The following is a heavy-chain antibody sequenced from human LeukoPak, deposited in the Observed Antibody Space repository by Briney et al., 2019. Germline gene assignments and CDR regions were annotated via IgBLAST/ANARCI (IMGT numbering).Heavy chain of an antibody. J-gene: IGHJ4*02. D-gene: IGHD3-22*01. V-gene: IGHV4-59*08. CDR2: IYYSGST. CDR3: ARRASYDSSGYFDY. Sequence: SETLSLTCTVSGGSISSYYWGWIRQPPGKGLEWIGYIYYSGSTNYNPSLKSRVTISVDTSKNQFSLKLSSVTAADTAVYYCARRASYDSSGYFDYWGQGTLVTVSS. CDR1: GGSISSYY.